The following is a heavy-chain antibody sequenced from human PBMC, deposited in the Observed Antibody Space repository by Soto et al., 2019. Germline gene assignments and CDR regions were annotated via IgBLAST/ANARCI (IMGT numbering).Heavy chain of an antibody. CDR3: ARDAGIVVVPAAIAANWFDP. D-gene: IGHD2-2*01. Sequence: QVQLVQSGAEVKKPGSSVKVSCKASGGTFSSYTISWVRQAPGQGLEWMGRIIPILGIANYAQKFQGRVTITADESTSTAYMELSSLRSEDTAVYYCARDAGIVVVPAAIAANWFDPWGQGTLVTVSS. V-gene: IGHV1-69*08. CDR1: GGTFSSYT. CDR2: IIPILGIA. J-gene: IGHJ5*02.